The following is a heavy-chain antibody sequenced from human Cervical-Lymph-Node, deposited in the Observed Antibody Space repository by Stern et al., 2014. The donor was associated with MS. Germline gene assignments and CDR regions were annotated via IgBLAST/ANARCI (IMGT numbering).Heavy chain of an antibody. CDR1: GYTFTSSG. CDR3: ARGLLGSENAFDI. D-gene: IGHD2-15*01. Sequence: VQLVESGAEVKKPWASLTVSCKASGYTFTSSGISWLRRAPGQRLEWMLWISAYNGNTNYAQKLQGRVTMTTDTSTSTAYMELRSLRSDDTAVYYCARGLLGSENAFDIWGQGTMVTVSS. V-gene: IGHV1-18*01. J-gene: IGHJ3*02. CDR2: ISAYNGNT.